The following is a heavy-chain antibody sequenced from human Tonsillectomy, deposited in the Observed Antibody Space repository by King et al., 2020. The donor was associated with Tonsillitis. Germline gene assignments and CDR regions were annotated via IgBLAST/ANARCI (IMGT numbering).Heavy chain of an antibody. J-gene: IGHJ5*02. Sequence: VQLQQWGAGLLKPSETLSLTCAVYGGSFSGYYWSWIRQPPGKGLEWIGEINHSGSTNYNPSLKSRVTISVDTSKNQFSLKLSSVTAADTPVYYCARGTPDGSGKDWFDPWGQGTLVTVSS. D-gene: IGHD3-10*01. CDR2: INHSGST. V-gene: IGHV4-34*01. CDR3: ARGTPDGSGKDWFDP. CDR1: GGSFSGYY.